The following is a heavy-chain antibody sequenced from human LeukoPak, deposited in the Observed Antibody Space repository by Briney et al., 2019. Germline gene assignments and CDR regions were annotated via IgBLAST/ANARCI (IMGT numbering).Heavy chain of an antibody. D-gene: IGHD1-26*01. Sequence: GASLNVSCKASGYTFTSHDINWVRQATGQGLEWMGWINPNSGGTNYAKKFQGRVTMTRDTSISTASMELSRLRSDDTAVYYCARDNSVGDNAWWFDPWGQGTLVTVSS. CDR3: ARDNSVGDNAWWFDP. J-gene: IGHJ5*02. V-gene: IGHV1-2*02. CDR1: GYTFTSHD. CDR2: INPNSGGT.